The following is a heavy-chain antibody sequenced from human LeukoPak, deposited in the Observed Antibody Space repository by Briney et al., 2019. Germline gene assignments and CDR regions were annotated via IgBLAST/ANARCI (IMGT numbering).Heavy chain of an antibody. D-gene: IGHD6-13*01. Sequence: GESLQISCKGSGYSFTSYWIGWVRQMPGKGLEWMGIIYPGDSDTRYSPSFQGQVTISADKSISTAYLQWSSLKASDTAMYYCARKIAAAGTCVDYWGQGTLVTVSS. CDR1: GYSFTSYW. CDR2: IYPGDSDT. V-gene: IGHV5-51*01. J-gene: IGHJ4*02. CDR3: ARKIAAAGTCVDY.